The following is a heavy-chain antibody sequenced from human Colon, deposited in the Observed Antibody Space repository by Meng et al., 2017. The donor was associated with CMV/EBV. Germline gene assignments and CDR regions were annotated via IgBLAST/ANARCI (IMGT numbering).Heavy chain of an antibody. CDR3: VKDLIEPEV. D-gene: IGHD2/OR15-2a*01. CDR2: INTRSSGT. J-gene: IGHJ4*02. V-gene: IGHV3-21*01. CDR1: GFTFSNYR. Sequence: GGSLRLSCAASGFTFSNYRMSWVRQAPGKGLEWVSSINTRSSGTFYADAVKGRFTISRDKSKKTVDLQMNSLTVEDTAVYYCVKDLIEPEVWGQGTLVTVSS.